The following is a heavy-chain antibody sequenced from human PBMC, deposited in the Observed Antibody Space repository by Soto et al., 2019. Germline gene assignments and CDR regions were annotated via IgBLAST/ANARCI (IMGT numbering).Heavy chain of an antibody. J-gene: IGHJ6*02. Sequence: KPGGSLRLSCAASGFTFSNAWMSWVRQAPGKGLEWVGRIKSKTDGGTTDYAAPVKGRFTISRDDSKNTLYLQMNSLKTEDTAVYYCTTEPTYYYDSTSYYYYGMDVWGQGTTVTVSS. CDR3: TTEPTYYYDSTSYYYYGMDV. V-gene: IGHV3-15*01. CDR1: GFTFSNAW. D-gene: IGHD3-22*01. CDR2: IKSKTDGGTT.